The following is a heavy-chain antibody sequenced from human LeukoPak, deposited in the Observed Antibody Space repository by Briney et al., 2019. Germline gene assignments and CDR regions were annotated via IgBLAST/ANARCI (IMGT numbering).Heavy chain of an antibody. CDR1: GFTFSSYS. CDR2: IKQDGSEK. CDR3: ARAAAGTSIDY. V-gene: IGHV3-7*01. Sequence: GGSLRLSCAASGFTFSSYSMNWVRQAPGKGLEWVANIKQDGSEKYYVDSVKGRFTISRDNAKNSLYLQMNSLRAEDTAVYYCARAAAGTSIDYWGQGTLVTVSS. J-gene: IGHJ4*02. D-gene: IGHD6-13*01.